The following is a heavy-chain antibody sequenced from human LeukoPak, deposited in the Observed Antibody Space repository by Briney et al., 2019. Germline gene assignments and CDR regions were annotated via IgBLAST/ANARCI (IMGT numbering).Heavy chain of an antibody. V-gene: IGHV1-2*02. Sequence: ASVKVFCKASGYTFTGYDIYWVPQAPGQGLKWMGWINPNSGGTDYTQKFQGRVTMTRDTSISTAYMELSRLRSDDTAVYYCARDYSRYFDFWGQGTLVTVSS. D-gene: IGHD4-11*01. CDR1: GYTFTGYD. CDR3: ARDYSRYFDF. CDR2: INPNSGGT. J-gene: IGHJ4*02.